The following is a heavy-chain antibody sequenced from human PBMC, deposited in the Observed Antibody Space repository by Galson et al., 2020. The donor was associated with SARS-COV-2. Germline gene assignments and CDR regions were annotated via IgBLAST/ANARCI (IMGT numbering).Heavy chain of an antibody. J-gene: IGHJ6*03. CDR3: AKDLRLMATIMFPWVSYMDV. Sequence: GGSLRLSCAASGFTFSSYAMSWVRQAPGKGLEWVSAISGSGGSTYYADSVKGRFTISRDNSKNTLYLQMNSLRAEDTAVYYCAKDLRLMATIMFPWVSYMDVWGKGTTVTVSS. V-gene: IGHV3-23*01. CDR2: ISGSGGST. D-gene: IGHD5-12*01. CDR1: GFTFSSYA.